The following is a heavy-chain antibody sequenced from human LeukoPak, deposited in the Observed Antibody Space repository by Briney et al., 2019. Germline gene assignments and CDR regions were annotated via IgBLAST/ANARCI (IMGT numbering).Heavy chain of an antibody. CDR1: GYTFTGYY. CDR2: INPHSGGT. V-gene: IGHV1-2*02. D-gene: IGHD3-22*01. CDR3: ASPEYYYDSSGYLTLYY. Sequence: ASVKVSCKASGYTFTGYYIHWVRQAPGQGLEWMGWINPHSGGTNYAQKFQGGVTMTRDKSISTAYLQWSSLKASDTAMYYCASPEYYYDSSGYLTLYYWGQGTLVTVSS. J-gene: IGHJ4*02.